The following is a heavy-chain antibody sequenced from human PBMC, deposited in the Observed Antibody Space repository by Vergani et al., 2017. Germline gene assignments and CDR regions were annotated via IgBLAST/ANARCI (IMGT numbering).Heavy chain of an antibody. D-gene: IGHD3-22*01. CDR2: IYASGST. V-gene: IGHV4-4*07. J-gene: IGHJ5*02. CDR3: ARGLYDSSGYYPPSS. CDR1: GGSISSYY. Sequence: QVQLQESGPGLVKPSETLSLTCTVSGGSISSYYWSWIRQPPGKGLEWIGRIYASGSTHYSPSLNSRVFMSMDRSKNQISLRLTSVTAPDTAVYFCARGLYDSSGYYPPSSWGQGTLVTVSS.